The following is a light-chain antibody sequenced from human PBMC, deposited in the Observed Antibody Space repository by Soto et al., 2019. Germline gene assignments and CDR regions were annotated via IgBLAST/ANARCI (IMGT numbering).Light chain of an antibody. J-gene: IGKJ4*01. Sequence: EIVMTQSPATLSVSPGERTTLSCRASQSVGNNVAWYQQKPGQAPRLLIYDASNRATGIPARFSGSGSGTDFTLTISSLEPEDFAVYYCQQRSSWPLTFGGGTKGDIK. CDR1: QSVGNN. CDR2: DAS. CDR3: QQRSSWPLT. V-gene: IGKV3-11*01.